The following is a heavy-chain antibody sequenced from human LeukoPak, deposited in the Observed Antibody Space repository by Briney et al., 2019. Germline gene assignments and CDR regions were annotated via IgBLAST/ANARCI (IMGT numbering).Heavy chain of an antibody. J-gene: IGHJ4*02. CDR3: ANQRGGY. Sequence: PGRSLRLSCAASGFIFSSYAMSWVRQAPGKGLEWVSAISGNVENTYYADSVKGRFSISRDNSRNTVYLQMNSLRPEDTAVYYCANQRGGYWGQGTLVTVSS. CDR1: GFIFSSYA. D-gene: IGHD3-10*01. V-gene: IGHV3-23*01. CDR2: ISGNVENT.